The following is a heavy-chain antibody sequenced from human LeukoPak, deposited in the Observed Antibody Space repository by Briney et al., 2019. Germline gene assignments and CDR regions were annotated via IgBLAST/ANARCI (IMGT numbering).Heavy chain of an antibody. D-gene: IGHD3-16*02. CDR3: ARDDAYDYVWGSYRCSAFDI. CDR2: IIPIFGAA. J-gene: IGHJ3*02. V-gene: IGHV1-69*01. Sequence: SVKVSCKASGGTFSSYGISWVRQAPGQWLEWMGVIIPIFGAANYAQKFQGRVTSTADESTSTAYMELRSLRSEDTAVYYCARDDAYDYVWGSYRCSAFDIWGQGTMVTVSS. CDR1: GGTFSSYG.